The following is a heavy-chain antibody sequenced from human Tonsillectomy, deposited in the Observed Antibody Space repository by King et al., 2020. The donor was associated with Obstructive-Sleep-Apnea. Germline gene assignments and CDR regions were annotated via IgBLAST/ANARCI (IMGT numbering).Heavy chain of an antibody. Sequence: LQLQESGPGLVKPSETLSLTCTVSGGFVSSSSYYCDWIRQPPGKGLEWMWSIYYSVSSYYNPSLKSRVTISVDTSKNQCSLKLSSVTAADTAVYYCVRDPYSYFDYWGQGTLVTVSS. J-gene: IGHJ4*02. V-gene: IGHV4-39*07. CDR3: VRDPYSYFDY. CDR2: IYYSVSS. D-gene: IGHD2-21*01. CDR1: GGFVSSSSYY.